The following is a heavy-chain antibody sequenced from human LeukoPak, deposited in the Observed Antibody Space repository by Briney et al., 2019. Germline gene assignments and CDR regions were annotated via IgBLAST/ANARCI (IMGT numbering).Heavy chain of an antibody. CDR1: GGSFSGYN. J-gene: IGHJ4*02. D-gene: IGHD5-12*01. CDR3: ARVPRWLRYFDY. Sequence: TSETLSLTSAVYGGSFSGYNWSWIRQPPGKGLEWIGEINHSGSTNYNPSLKSRVTISVDTSKNQFSLKLSSVTAADTAVYYCARVPRWLRYFDYWGQGTLVTVSS. CDR2: INHSGST. V-gene: IGHV4-34*01.